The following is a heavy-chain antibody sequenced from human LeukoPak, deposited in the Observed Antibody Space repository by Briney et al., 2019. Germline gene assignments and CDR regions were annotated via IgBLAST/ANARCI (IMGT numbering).Heavy chain of an antibody. CDR3: AIFPRWLRLGSVDY. J-gene: IGHJ4*02. CDR2: IYYSGST. CDR1: GGSISSGGYY. Sequence: SETLSLTCTVSGGSISSGGYYWSWIRQHPGKGLEWIGYIYYSGSTYYNPSLKSRVTISVDTSKNQFSLKLSSVTAADTAVYYCAIFPRWLRLGSVDYWGQGTLVTVSS. V-gene: IGHV4-31*03. D-gene: IGHD5-12*01.